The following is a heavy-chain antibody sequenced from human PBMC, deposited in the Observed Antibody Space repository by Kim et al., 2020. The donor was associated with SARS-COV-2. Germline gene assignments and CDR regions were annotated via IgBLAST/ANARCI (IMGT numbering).Heavy chain of an antibody. CDR3: ATGYFDWLLWHY. D-gene: IGHD3-9*01. CDR2: FYPEDGET. CDR1: GYTLTELS. V-gene: IGHV1-24*01. J-gene: IGHJ4*02. Sequence: ASVKVSCKVSGYTLTELSMHWVRQAPGKGLEWMGGFYPEDGETIYAQKFQGRVTMTEDTSTDTAYMELSSLRSEDTAVYYCATGYFDWLLWHYWGQGTLVTVSS.